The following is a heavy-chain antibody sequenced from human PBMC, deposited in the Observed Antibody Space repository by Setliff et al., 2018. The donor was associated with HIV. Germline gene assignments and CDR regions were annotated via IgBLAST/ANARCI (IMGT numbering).Heavy chain of an antibody. D-gene: IGHD2-15*01. CDR3: ARTLGYCSGGSCYLDY. V-gene: IGHV1-2*02. Sequence: GASVKVSCKASGYTFTRHYLHWVRLAPGQGLEWMGWINPNSGDTNYAQKFQGRVTMTRDTSINAAYMELRSLRSDDTAVYYCARTLGYCSGGSCYLDYWGQGTLVTVSS. J-gene: IGHJ4*02. CDR2: INPNSGDT. CDR1: GYTFTRHY.